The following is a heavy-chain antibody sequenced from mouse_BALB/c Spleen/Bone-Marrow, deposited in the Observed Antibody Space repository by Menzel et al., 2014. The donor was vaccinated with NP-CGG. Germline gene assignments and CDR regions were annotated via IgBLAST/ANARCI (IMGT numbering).Heavy chain of an antibody. CDR1: GYTFTDYT. V-gene: IGHV1-18*01. CDR2: INPNIGGT. Sequence: EVKLVESGPELVKPGASVKISCKTSGYTFTDYTMHWVKQNHGKSLEWIGHINPNIGGTNYNQKFNGKATLTIDKSSSTAYMELRSLTSEDSAVYYCVRSRYGDYRGQGTTLTVSS. D-gene: IGHD2-14*01. J-gene: IGHJ2*01. CDR3: VRSRYGDY.